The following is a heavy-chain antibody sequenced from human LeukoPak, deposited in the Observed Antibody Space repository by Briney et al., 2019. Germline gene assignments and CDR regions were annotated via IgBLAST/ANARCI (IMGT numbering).Heavy chain of an antibody. CDR2: INHSGSA. V-gene: IGHV4-34*01. J-gene: IGHJ4*02. Sequence: PSETLSLTCAVYGGSFSGYYWNWIRQPPGKGLEWIGEINHSGSANYNPSLKSRVTISVDTSKNQFSQKLSSVTAADTAVYYCARGTGIVATIDTPPFDYWGQGTLVTVSS. CDR1: GGSFSGYY. D-gene: IGHD5-12*01. CDR3: ARGTGIVATIDTPPFDY.